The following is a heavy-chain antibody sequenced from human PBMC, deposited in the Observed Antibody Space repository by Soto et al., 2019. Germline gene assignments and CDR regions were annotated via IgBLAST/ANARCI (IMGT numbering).Heavy chain of an antibody. J-gene: IGHJ4*02. D-gene: IGHD6-19*01. CDR2: IYYSGST. V-gene: IGHV4-31*03. Sequence: QVQLQESGPGLVKPSQTLSLTCTVSGGSISSGGYYWSWIRQHPGKGLEWIGYIYYSGSTYYIPSLNGRVTIPVDTSKNQFSVKLSSVTAADTAVYYCARTYSSGWLDDYWGQGTLVTVSS. CDR3: ARTYSSGWLDDY. CDR1: GGSISSGGYY.